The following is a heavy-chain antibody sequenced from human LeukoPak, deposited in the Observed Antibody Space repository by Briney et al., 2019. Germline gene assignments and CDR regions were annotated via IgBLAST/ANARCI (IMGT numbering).Heavy chain of an antibody. CDR3: TTDRGWYCSSTSCYF. CDR2: IKSKNDGGTT. J-gene: IGHJ4*02. Sequence: GGSLRLSCAASGFTFSSYEMNWVRQAPGKGLEWVGRIKSKNDGGTTDYAAPVKGRFTISRDDSKNTLYLQMNSLKTEDTAVYYCTTDRGWYCSSTSCYFWGQGTLVTVSS. CDR1: GFTFSSYE. D-gene: IGHD2-2*01. V-gene: IGHV3-15*01.